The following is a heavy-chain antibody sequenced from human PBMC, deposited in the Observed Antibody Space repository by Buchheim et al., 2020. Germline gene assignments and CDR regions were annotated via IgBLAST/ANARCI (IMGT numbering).Heavy chain of an antibody. CDR2: IDTDESST. CDR1: GFTFSTYR. V-gene: IGHV3-74*01. J-gene: IGHJ4*02. CDR3: ASAAMRTTGSF. Sequence: ELHLVESGGGLVEPGGSLRLSCAASGFTFSTYRMHWVRQPPGKGLVWVSRIDTDESSTNYADSVKGRFTISRDNATNTLYLQMNSLRAGDTAVYYCASAAMRTTGSFWGQGTL. D-gene: IGHD2-2*01.